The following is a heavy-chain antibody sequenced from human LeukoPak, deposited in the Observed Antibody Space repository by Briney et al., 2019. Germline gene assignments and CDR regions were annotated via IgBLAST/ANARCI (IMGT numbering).Heavy chain of an antibody. V-gene: IGHV3-20*04. CDR2: INWNGGST. Sequence: GGSLRLSCAAAGSTFDDYEMSWVSQAPGKVLEWVSGINWNGGSTGYADSVKGRLTISRDNAKNSLYLQMNSLRAEDKALYYCAREGVGYYGSSGPGDAFDIWGQGTMVTVSS. CDR1: GSTFDDYE. CDR3: AREGVGYYGSSGPGDAFDI. J-gene: IGHJ3*02. D-gene: IGHD3-22*01.